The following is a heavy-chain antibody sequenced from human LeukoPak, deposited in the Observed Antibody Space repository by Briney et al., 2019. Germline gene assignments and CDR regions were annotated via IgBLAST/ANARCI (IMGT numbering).Heavy chain of an antibody. V-gene: IGHV3-9*03. CDR3: AKDRGSSSSYFDY. CDR2: ISWNSGSI. CDR1: GFTFDDYA. J-gene: IGHJ4*02. Sequence: PGRSLRLSCAASGFTFDDYAMHWVRQAPGKGLEWVSGISWNSGSIGYADSVKGRFTIPRDNAKNSLYLQMNSLRAEDMALYYCAKDRGSSSSYFDYWGQGTLVTVSS. D-gene: IGHD6-6*01.